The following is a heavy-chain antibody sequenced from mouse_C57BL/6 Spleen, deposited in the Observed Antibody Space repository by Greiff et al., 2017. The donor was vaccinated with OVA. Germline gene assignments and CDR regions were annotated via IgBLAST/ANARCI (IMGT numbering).Heavy chain of an antibody. J-gene: IGHJ2*01. D-gene: IGHD2-5*01. CDR1: GFTFSSYA. V-gene: IGHV5-4*01. CDR3: ARDSYYSNYVYFDY. Sequence: EVKLVESGGGLVKPGGSLKLSCAASGFTFSSYAMSWVRQTPEKRLEWVATISDGGSYTYYPDNVKGRFTISRDNAKNNLYLQMSHLKSEDTAMYYCARDSYYSNYVYFDYWGQGTTLTVSS. CDR2: ISDGGSYT.